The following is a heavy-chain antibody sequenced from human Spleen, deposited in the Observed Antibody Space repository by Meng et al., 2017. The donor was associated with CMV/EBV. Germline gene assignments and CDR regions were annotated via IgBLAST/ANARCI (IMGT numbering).Heavy chain of an antibody. CDR1: GGSISSGDYY. V-gene: IGHV4-30-4*08. Sequence: QVQLQDSGPELVKPYQTLSLTFTVSGGSISSGDYYWSWIRQPPGKGLEWIGYIYYSGSTYYNPSLKSRVTISVDTSKNQFSLKLSSVTAADTAVYYCARDRSPDWYFDLWGRGTLVTVSS. J-gene: IGHJ2*01. CDR3: ARDRSPDWYFDL. CDR2: IYYSGST.